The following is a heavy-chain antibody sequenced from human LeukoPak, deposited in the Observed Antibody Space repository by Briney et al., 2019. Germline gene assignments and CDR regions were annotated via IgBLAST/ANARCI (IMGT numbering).Heavy chain of an antibody. CDR2: INPNSGGT. CDR1: GYTFTAYY. D-gene: IGHD1-1*01. V-gene: IGHV1-2*02. Sequence: GASVKVSCKASGYTFTAYYMHWVRQAPGQGLEWMGWINPNSGGTNYSQKFQGRVTMTRDTSITTAYMELSRLTSDDTAVYYCASHRGTTYYLDVWGKGTTVTISS. CDR3: ASHRGTTYYLDV. J-gene: IGHJ6*03.